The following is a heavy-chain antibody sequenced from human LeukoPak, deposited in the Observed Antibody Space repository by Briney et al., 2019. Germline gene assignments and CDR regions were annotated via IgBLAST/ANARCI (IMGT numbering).Heavy chain of an antibody. D-gene: IGHD4-23*01. CDR3: ARDPIGGNLDY. CDR2: ISFDGTDK. Sequence: PGGSLRLSCAASGFTFSNHAMNWVRQAPGKGLEWVTTISFDGTDKYYADAVTGRFTISRDNSKDTLYLQLDSLRTEDTALYSCARDPIGGNLDYWGQGTLVTVSS. J-gene: IGHJ4*02. CDR1: GFTFSNHA. V-gene: IGHV3-30-3*01.